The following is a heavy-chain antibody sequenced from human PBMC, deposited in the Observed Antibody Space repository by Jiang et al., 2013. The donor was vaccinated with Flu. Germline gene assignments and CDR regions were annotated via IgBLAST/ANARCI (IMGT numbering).Heavy chain of an antibody. CDR3: ARDLWTEMATMYFDY. D-gene: IGHD5-24*01. CDR2: TYYRSKWYN. V-gene: IGHV6-1*01. Sequence: NAAWNWIRQSPSRGLEWLGRTYYRSKWYNDHAVSVKSRITINPDTSKNQFSLQLNSVTPEDTAVYYCARDLWTEMATMYFDYWGQGTLVTVSS. CDR1: NAA. J-gene: IGHJ4*02.